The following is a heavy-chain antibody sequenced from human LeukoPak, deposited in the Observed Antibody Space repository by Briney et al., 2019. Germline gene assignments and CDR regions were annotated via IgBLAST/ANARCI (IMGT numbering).Heavy chain of an antibody. CDR1: GGSISSISYQ. J-gene: IGHJ4*02. CDR2: AYSSGST. D-gene: IGHD5-12*01. Sequence: PSETLSLTCTVSGGSISSISYQWSWIRQPAGKGLEWIGRAYSSGSTNYNPSLKSRATISVDTSKNQFSLKLSSVTAADTAVYYCARVFGGYDLYYFDYWGQGTLVTVSS. CDR3: ARVFGGYDLYYFDY. V-gene: IGHV4-61*02.